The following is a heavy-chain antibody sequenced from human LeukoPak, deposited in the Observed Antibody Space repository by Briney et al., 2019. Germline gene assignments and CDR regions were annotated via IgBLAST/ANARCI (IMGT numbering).Heavy chain of an antibody. CDR1: GYTFTGYY. CDR2: INPNSGGT. V-gene: IGHV1-2*02. CDR3: ARIDNSGYHRENYFDY. D-gene: IGHD3-22*01. Sequence: ASVKVSCKASGYTFTGYYMHWVRQAPGQGLEWMGWINPNSGGTNYAQKFQGRVTMTRDTSISTAYMELSRLRSDDTAVYYCARIDNSGYHRENYFDYWGQGTLVTVSS. J-gene: IGHJ4*02.